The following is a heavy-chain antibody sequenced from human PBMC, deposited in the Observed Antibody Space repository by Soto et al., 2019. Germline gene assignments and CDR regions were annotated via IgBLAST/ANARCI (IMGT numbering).Heavy chain of an antibody. CDR3: VHTVMVHTITGGHDFDY. Sequence: QITLEESGPTLVKPTQTLTLTCTFSAFSLSTNGVGVGWIRQPPGKPLEWLAVIYWNEDKRYSRSLKSRLSITKDTSKNQVVLTMTTMDPVDTATYYCVHTVMVHTITGGHDFDYWGPGILVTVSS. CDR1: AFSLSTNGVG. V-gene: IGHV2-5*01. D-gene: IGHD2-8*01. J-gene: IGHJ4*02. CDR2: IYWNEDK.